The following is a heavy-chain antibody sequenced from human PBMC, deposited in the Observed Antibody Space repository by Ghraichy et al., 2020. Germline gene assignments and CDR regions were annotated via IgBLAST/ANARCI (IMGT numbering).Heavy chain of an antibody. CDR1: GDSIKSSTYY. D-gene: IGHD3-10*01. V-gene: IGHV4-39*01. Sequence: SETLSLTCTVSGDSIKSSTYYWGWIRQPPGNGLEWIGSFSYSGSTYYNPSLKSRVTIFVDAPKNQFSLKLTSVNAADTAVYFCARGVGRYSSNLDYWGQGSLLTDSS. J-gene: IGHJ4*02. CDR3: ARGVGRYSSNLDY. CDR2: FSYSGST.